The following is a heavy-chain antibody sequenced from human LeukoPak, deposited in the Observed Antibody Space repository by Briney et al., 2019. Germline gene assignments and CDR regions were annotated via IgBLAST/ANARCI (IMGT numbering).Heavy chain of an antibody. V-gene: IGHV3-66*01. CDR1: GFTVSSSY. CDR2: IYSGGST. J-gene: IGHJ6*02. D-gene: IGHD3-10*01. CDR3: ARGWFYGMDV. Sequence: GGSLRLSCAASGFTVSSSYMSWVRQAPGKGLEWVSVIYSGGSTYYADSVKGRFTIPRDNSRNTLYLQMNTLRAEDTAVYYCARGWFYGMDVWGQGTTVSVSS.